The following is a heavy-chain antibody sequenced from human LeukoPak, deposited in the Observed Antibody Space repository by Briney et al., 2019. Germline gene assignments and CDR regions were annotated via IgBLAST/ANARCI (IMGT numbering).Heavy chain of an antibody. V-gene: IGHV4-61*02. CDR2: IYTSGST. CDR1: GGSISRGSYC. Sequence: KPSQTLSLTCTVSGGSISRGSYCWGWIRQPGGKGLEWSERIYTSGSTNYNPSRKRRVTLSVDTSKNQFSLKLSSVTAADTAVYYCARDQIGYCSSTSCIYYYYMDVWGKGTTVTVSS. CDR3: ARDQIGYCSSTSCIYYYYMDV. D-gene: IGHD2-2*01. J-gene: IGHJ6*03.